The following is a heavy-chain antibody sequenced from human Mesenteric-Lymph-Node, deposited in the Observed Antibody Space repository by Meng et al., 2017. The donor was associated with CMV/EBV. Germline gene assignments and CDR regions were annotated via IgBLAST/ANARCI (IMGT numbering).Heavy chain of an antibody. J-gene: IGHJ4*02. CDR3: ARGSSYDILTGYFDY. D-gene: IGHD3-9*01. CDR1: GGSFSGYY. Sequence: VLLHPWGGGLLKPSENLAVTCAVYGGSFSGYYWNWIRQSPEKGLEWIGEINHSGSTTYNPSFTSRIIISVDTSTNQISLNMSSVTAADTAVYYCARGSSYDILTGYFDYWGQGALVTVSS. V-gene: IGHV4-34*01. CDR2: INHSGST.